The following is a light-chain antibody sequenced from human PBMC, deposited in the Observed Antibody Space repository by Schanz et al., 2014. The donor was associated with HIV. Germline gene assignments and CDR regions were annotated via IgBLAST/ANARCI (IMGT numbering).Light chain of an antibody. V-gene: IGKV1-9*01. Sequence: DIQLSQSPSFLSASVGDRVTVTCRASQDISTYLAWYQQKAGNGPKLLIYAASTLQTGVPSRFSGRGSGTDFTLTINSLQPEDFATYYCQQLSTYPHTFGQGTKLEIK. CDR3: QQLSTYPHT. CDR1: QDISTY. J-gene: IGKJ2*01. CDR2: AAS.